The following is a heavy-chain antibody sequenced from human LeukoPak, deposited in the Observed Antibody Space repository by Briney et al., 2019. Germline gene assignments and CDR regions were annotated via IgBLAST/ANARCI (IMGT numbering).Heavy chain of an antibody. Sequence: PSETLSLTCAVYGGSFSGYYWSWIRQPPGKGLEWIGEINHSGSTNYNPSLKSRVTISVDTSKNQFSLKLSSVTAADTAVYYCARVRGYYDSSGYRFDYWGQGTLVTDSS. V-gene: IGHV4-34*01. CDR3: ARVRGYYDSSGYRFDY. D-gene: IGHD3-22*01. CDR1: GGSFSGYY. J-gene: IGHJ4*02. CDR2: INHSGST.